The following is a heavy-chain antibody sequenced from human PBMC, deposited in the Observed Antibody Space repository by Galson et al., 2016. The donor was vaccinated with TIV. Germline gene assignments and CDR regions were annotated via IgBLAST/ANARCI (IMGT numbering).Heavy chain of an antibody. V-gene: IGHV4-34*01. Sequence: SETLSLTCAVYGGSFSGYWAWIRQPPGKGLEWIGEISHSGITKYSPSLKSRVTISIDTSKNQFSLKLSSVAAADTAVYYCARDCELYYDNSGYSYYYYYMDVWGKGTTVTVSS. J-gene: IGHJ6*03. D-gene: IGHD3-22*01. CDR3: ARDCELYYDNSGYSYYYYYMDV. CDR2: ISHSGIT. CDR1: GGSFSGY.